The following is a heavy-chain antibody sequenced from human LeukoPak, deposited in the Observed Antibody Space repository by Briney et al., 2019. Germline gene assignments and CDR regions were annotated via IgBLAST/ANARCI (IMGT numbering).Heavy chain of an antibody. J-gene: IGHJ4*02. CDR1: GFTFSSYA. Sequence: GGSLRLSCAASGFTFSSYAMSWVRQAPGKGLEWVSAISGSGGSTYYADSVKGRFTISRDNSKNTLYLQMNSLRAEDTAVYYCAKGPYLQRGGYCSSTSCFFDYWGQGTLVTVSS. CDR2: ISGSGGST. V-gene: IGHV3-23*01. CDR3: AKGPYLQRGGYCSSTSCFFDY. D-gene: IGHD2-2*01.